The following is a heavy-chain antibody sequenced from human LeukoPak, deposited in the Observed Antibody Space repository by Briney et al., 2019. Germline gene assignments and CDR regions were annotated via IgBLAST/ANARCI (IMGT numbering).Heavy chain of an antibody. Sequence: ASVKVSCKASGYTFTSYGISWVRQAPGQGLEWMGWISAYNGNTNYAQKLQGRVTVTTDTSTSTAYMELRSLRSDDTAVYYCARTRWELPPPTFDYWGQGTLVTVSS. V-gene: IGHV1-18*01. D-gene: IGHD1-26*01. J-gene: IGHJ4*02. CDR2: ISAYNGNT. CDR3: ARTRWELPPPTFDY. CDR1: GYTFTSYG.